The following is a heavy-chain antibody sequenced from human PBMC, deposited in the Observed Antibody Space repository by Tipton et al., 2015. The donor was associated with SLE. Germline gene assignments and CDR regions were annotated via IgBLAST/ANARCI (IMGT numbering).Heavy chain of an antibody. V-gene: IGHV3-53*05. CDR1: GFSVSSNY. J-gene: IGHJ1*01. CDR3: ARDPQSIAARPKYFQH. D-gene: IGHD6-6*01. Sequence: SLRLSCAASGFSVSSNYMTWVRRAPGKGLEWVSVIYSGGSTYYADSVKGRFTISRDNSKNTLYLQMNSLRAEDTAVYYCARDPQSIAARPKYFQHWGQGTLVTVSS. CDR2: IYSGGST.